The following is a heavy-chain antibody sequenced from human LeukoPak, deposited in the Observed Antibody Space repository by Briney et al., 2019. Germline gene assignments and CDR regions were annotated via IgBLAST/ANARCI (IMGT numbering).Heavy chain of an antibody. V-gene: IGHV3-48*04. J-gene: IGHJ4*02. D-gene: IGHD3-22*01. CDR1: GFTFSNYW. CDR2: ISSSGSTI. Sequence: GGSLRLSCAASGFTFSNYWMNWVRQAPGKGLEWVSYISSSGSTIYYADSVKGRFTISRDNAKNSLYLQMNSLRAEDTAVYYCARDYYDSSGYYYYFDYWGQGTLVTVSS. CDR3: ARDYYDSSGYYYYFDY.